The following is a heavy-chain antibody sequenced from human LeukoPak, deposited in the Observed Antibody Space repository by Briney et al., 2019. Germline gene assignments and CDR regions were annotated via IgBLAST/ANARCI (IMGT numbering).Heavy chain of an antibody. CDR1: GGSISSSSYY. Sequence: SETLSLTCTVSGGSISSSSYYWGWIRQPPGKGLEWIGSIYYSGSTYYNPSLKSRVTISVDTSKNQFSLKLSSVTAADTAVYYCASAVWRAGGRAFDIWGQGTMVTVSS. CDR3: ASAVWRAGGRAFDI. CDR2: IYYSGST. J-gene: IGHJ3*02. D-gene: IGHD2-8*02. V-gene: IGHV4-39*07.